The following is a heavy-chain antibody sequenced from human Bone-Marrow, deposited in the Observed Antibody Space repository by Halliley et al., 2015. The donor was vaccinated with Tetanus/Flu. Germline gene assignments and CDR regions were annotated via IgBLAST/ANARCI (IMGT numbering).Heavy chain of an antibody. Sequence: TLSLTCDVSGGFISTYYWTWIRQPPGKGLEWIGYISYRGTTNYNPSLQSRVTMSVYTSKNQFSLNVTPVTAADTAMYYCARGPNGDTGFELWGQGTIVTVSS. CDR2: ISYRGTT. CDR1: GGFISTYY. CDR3: ARGPNGDTGFEL. J-gene: IGHJ3*01. D-gene: IGHD2-8*02. V-gene: IGHV4-59*01.